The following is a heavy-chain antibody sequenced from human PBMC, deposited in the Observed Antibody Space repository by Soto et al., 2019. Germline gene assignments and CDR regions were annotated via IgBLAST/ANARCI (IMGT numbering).Heavy chain of an antibody. CDR3: ARDYGDDALGGYYFDY. D-gene: IGHD4-17*01. CDR1: GFTFSDYT. J-gene: IGHJ4*02. V-gene: IGHV3-21*01. CDR2: ISGSSSYI. Sequence: VQLVESGGGLVKPGGSLRLSCAASGFTFSDYTMNWVRQAPGKGLEWVSSISGSSSYIYYADSLKGRITISRDNAKNSLYLQMNSLRAEDTAVYYCARDYGDDALGGYYFDYWGQGTLVTVSS.